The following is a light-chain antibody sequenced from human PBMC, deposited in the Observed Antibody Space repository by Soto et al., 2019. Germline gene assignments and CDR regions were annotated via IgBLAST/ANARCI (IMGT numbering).Light chain of an antibody. J-gene: IGKJ4*01. CDR1: RNVGDW. CDR2: KAS. V-gene: IGKV1-5*03. CDR3: QEHDTYPLN. Sequence: DKQLTQSPSTLSASIGDRVTITCRASRNVGDWLAWFQQKPGKAPKLLIYKASTLESGVPSRFRGTASGTEITLTISSQQPDDYASYYCQEHDTYPLNFGGGTKVEIK.